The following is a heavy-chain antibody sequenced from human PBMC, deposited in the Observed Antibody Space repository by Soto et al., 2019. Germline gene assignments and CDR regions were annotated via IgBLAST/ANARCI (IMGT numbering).Heavy chain of an antibody. D-gene: IGHD3-3*01. Sequence: PGGSLRLSCAASGFTFSNAWMSWVRQAPGKGLEWVGRIKSKTDGGTTDYAAPVKGRFTISRDDSKNMLYLQMNSLKTEDTAVYYCTTWHYDFWSGYYIDYWGQGTLVTVSS. J-gene: IGHJ4*02. V-gene: IGHV3-15*01. CDR3: TTWHYDFWSGYYIDY. CDR1: GFTFSNAW. CDR2: IKSKTDGGTT.